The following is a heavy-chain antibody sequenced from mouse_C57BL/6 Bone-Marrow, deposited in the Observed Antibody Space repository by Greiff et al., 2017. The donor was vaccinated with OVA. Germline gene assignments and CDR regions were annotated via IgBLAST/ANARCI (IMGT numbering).Heavy chain of an antibody. CDR2: ISDGGSYT. V-gene: IGHV5-4*01. J-gene: IGHJ3*01. CDR1: GFTFSSYA. Sequence: VQLQQSGGGLVKPGGSLKLSCAASGFTFSSYAMSWVRQTPEKRLEWVATISDGGSYTYYPDNVKGRFTISRDNAKNNLYLQMSHLKSEDTAMYYCARDLAYWGQGTLVTVSA. CDR3: ARDLAY.